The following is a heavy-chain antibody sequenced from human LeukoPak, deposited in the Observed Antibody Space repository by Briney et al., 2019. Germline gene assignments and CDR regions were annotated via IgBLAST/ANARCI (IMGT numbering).Heavy chain of an antibody. J-gene: IGHJ6*03. V-gene: IGHV3-23*01. CDR1: GFTFSSYG. D-gene: IGHD1-26*01. Sequence: SGGSLRLSCAASGFTFSSYGMSWVRQAPGKGLEWVSAISGSGGSTYYADSVKGRFTISRDNSKNTLYLQMNSLRAEDTAVYYCAKAGGSFGYYYYYYMDVWGKGTTVTVSS. CDR2: ISGSGGST. CDR3: AKAGGSFGYYYYYYMDV.